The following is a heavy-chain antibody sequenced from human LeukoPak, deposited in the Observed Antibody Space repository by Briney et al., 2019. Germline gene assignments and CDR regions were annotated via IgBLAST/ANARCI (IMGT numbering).Heavy chain of an antibody. J-gene: IGHJ2*01. CDR1: GFTFTRSA. CDR3: ARARGAAMVRNWYFDL. Sequence: SVTVSCTASGFTFTRSAVQWVRQARGQRLEWIGWIVVGSGNTNYTQKFQERVTITRDMSTSTAYMELSRLRSEDTAVYYCARARGAAMVRNWYFDLWGRGTLVTVSS. V-gene: IGHV1-58*01. D-gene: IGHD3-10*01. CDR2: IVVGSGNT.